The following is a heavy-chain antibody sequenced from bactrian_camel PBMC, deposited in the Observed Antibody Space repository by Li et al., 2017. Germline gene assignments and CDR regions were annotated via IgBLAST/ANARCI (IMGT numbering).Heavy chain of an antibody. J-gene: IGHJ4*01. Sequence: VQLVESGGGLVQPGGSLRLSCAASGFTFAGYAMSWVRQAPGQGLEWVSAIHEGGSSTYYSDSVKGRFTISRDNAKNTLYLQLNSLQTEDTAMYYCLSSLGSDEGYWGQGTQVTVS. D-gene: IGHD5*01. V-gene: IGHV3S31*01. CDR2: IHEGGSST. CDR1: GFTFAGYA. CDR3: LSSLGSDEGY.